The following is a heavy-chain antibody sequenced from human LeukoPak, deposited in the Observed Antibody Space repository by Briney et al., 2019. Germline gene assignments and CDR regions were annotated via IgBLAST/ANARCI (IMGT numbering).Heavy chain of an antibody. Sequence: GGSLRLSCAASGFTFSSYWMSWVRQAPGKGLEWVANIKQDGSEKYYVDSVKGRFTISRDNAKNSLYLQMNSMRAEDTAVYYCARVPAMVIYYFDYWGQGTLVTVSS. J-gene: IGHJ4*02. D-gene: IGHD5-18*01. CDR3: ARVPAMVIYYFDY. V-gene: IGHV3-7*01. CDR1: GFTFSSYW. CDR2: IKQDGSEK.